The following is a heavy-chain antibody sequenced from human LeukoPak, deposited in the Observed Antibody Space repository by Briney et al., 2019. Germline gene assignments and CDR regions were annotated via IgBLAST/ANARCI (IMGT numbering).Heavy chain of an antibody. CDR1: GGSISTYY. Sequence: SETLSPTCTVSGGSISTYYWSWIRQPPGKGLDWIGYIYYSGSTNYNPSLKSRVTISLDTSKNQFSLKLNSVTAADTAMYYCARSFSPNYYDLLDYWGQGTLVTVSS. CDR2: IYYSGST. D-gene: IGHD3-22*01. J-gene: IGHJ4*02. V-gene: IGHV4-59*01. CDR3: ARSFSPNYYDLLDY.